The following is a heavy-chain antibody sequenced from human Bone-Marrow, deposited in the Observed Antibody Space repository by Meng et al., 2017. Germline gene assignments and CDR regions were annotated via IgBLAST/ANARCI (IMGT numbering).Heavy chain of an antibody. CDR1: GGSFSGYY. D-gene: IGHD3-10*01. J-gene: IGHJ5*02. V-gene: IGHV4-34*01. Sequence: SETLSLTCAVYGGSFSGYYWSWIRQPPGKGLEWIGEINHSGSTNYNPSLKSLVTISVDTSKNQFSLKLSSVTAADTAVYYCARPCITMVRGGATRVRWFDPWGQGTLVIVSS. CDR3: ARPCITMVRGGATRVRWFDP. CDR2: INHSGST.